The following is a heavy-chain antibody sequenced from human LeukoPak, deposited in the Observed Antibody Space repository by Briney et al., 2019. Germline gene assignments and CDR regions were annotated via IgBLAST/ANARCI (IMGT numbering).Heavy chain of an antibody. J-gene: IGHJ4*02. CDR2: ISGSGGST. CDR3: AKEARRGRPLDY. V-gene: IGHV3-23*01. D-gene: IGHD6-6*01. CDR1: GFTFSSYA. Sequence: GESLKISCAASGFTFSSYAMSWVRQAPGKGLEWVSAISGSGGSTYYANSVKGRFTISRDNSKNTLYLQMNSLRAEDTAVYYCAKEARRGRPLDYWGQGTLVTVSS.